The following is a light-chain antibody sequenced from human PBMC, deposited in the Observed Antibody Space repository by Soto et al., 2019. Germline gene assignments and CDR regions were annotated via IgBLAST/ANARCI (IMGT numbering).Light chain of an antibody. CDR1: QSVSSSY. CDR2: GAS. J-gene: IGKJ5*01. CDR3: QQYGSPPIT. Sequence: EIVLTQSPGTLSLSPGERATLSCRASQSVSSSYLAWYQQNPGQAPRLLIYGASSRATGIPDRFSGSGSGTEFTLTISRLEPEDFEVYYCQQYGSPPITFGQGTRLEIK. V-gene: IGKV3-20*01.